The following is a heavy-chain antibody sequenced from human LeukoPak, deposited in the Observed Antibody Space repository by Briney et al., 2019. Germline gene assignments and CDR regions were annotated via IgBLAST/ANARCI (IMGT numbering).Heavy chain of an antibody. CDR3: ARDRYSSSWFLPYGMDV. Sequence: GGSLRLSCAASGFTVSSNYMSWVRQAPGEGLEWVSVIYSGGSTYYADSVKGRFTISRDNSKNTLYLQMNSLRAEDTAVYYCARDRYSSSWFLPYGMDVWGQGTTVTVSS. J-gene: IGHJ6*02. CDR2: IYSGGST. V-gene: IGHV3-66*01. D-gene: IGHD6-13*01. CDR1: GFTVSSNY.